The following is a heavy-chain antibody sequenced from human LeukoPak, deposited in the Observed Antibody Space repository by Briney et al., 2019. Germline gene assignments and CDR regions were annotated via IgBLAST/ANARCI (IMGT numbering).Heavy chain of an antibody. J-gene: IGHJ4*02. CDR2: INHSGST. Sequence: SKTLSPTCAVYGGSFSGYYWSWIRQPPGKGLEWIGEINHSGSTNYNPSLKSRVTISVDTSKNQFSLKLSSVTAADTAVYYCARMGVAARKYGDYWGQGTLVTVSS. D-gene: IGHD6-6*01. CDR1: GGSFSGYY. V-gene: IGHV4-34*01. CDR3: ARMGVAARKYGDY.